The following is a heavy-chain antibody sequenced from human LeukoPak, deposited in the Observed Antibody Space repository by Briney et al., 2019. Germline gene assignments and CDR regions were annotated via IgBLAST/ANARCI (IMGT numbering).Heavy chain of an antibody. CDR2: TRNKANSYTT. CDR3: ARGSNTVTTILAEYYFDY. D-gene: IGHD4-17*01. CDR1: GFTFSDHY. V-gene: IGHV3-72*01. J-gene: IGHJ4*02. Sequence: HSGGSLRLSCAASGFTFSDHYMDWVRQAPGKGLEWVGRTRNKANSYTTEYAASVKGRFTISRDDSKNSLYLQMNSLKTEDTAVYYCARGSNTVTTILAEYYFDYWGQGTLVTVSS.